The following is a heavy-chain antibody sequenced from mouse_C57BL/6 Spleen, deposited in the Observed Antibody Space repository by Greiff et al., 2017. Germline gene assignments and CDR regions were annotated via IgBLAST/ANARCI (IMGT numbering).Heavy chain of an antibody. CDR1: GYTFTSYW. Sequence: VQLQESGAELAKPGASVKLSCKASGYTFTSYWMHWVKQRPGQGLEWIGYINPSSGYTKYNQKFKDKAPLTADKSSSTAYMQLSSLTYEDSAVYYCARWLLGGDYAMGYWGQGTSVTVSS. J-gene: IGHJ4*01. D-gene: IGHD2-3*01. CDR3: ARWLLGGDYAMGY. CDR2: INPSSGYT. V-gene: IGHV1-7*01.